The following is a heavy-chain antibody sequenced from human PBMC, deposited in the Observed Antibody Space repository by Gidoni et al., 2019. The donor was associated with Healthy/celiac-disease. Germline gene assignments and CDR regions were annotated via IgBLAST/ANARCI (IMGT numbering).Heavy chain of an antibody. Sequence: QLQLQESGPGLVKPSETLSPTRTVSGGSISSSSYYCGWIRRPPGKGLEWIGSIYYSGSTYYNPSLKSRVTISVDTSKNQFSLKLSSVTAADTAVYYSARHTDVWYFDLWGRGTLVTVSS. V-gene: IGHV4-39*01. CDR2: IYYSGST. J-gene: IGHJ2*01. CDR1: GGSISSSSYY. CDR3: ARHTDVWYFDL.